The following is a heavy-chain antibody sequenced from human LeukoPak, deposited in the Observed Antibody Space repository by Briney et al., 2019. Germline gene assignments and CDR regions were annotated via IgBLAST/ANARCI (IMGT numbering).Heavy chain of an antibody. CDR1: GGSISSYY. CDR2: IYSSGST. J-gene: IGHJ4*02. Sequence: SETLSLTCTVSGGSISSYYWSCIRQPAGKGLEWIGRIYSSGSTNYNPSLKSRVTMSVDTSKNQFSLNLSSLTAADTAFYYCARESYSSGWYKDYWGQGILVTVSS. V-gene: IGHV4-4*07. D-gene: IGHD6-19*01. CDR3: ARESYSSGWYKDY.